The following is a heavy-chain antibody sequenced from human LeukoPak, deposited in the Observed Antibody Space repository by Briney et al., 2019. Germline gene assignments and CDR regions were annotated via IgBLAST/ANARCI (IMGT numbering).Heavy chain of an antibody. CDR1: GGSISSYY. V-gene: IGHV4-59*12. J-gene: IGHJ4*02. CDR3: ARDRAPPDYDILTGYFDY. CDR2: IYYSGST. D-gene: IGHD3-9*01. Sequence: SETLSLTCTVSGGSISSYYWSWIRQPPGKGLEWIGYIYYSGSTNYNPSLKSRVTMSVDTSKNQFSLKLSSVTAADTAVYYCARDRAPPDYDILTGYFDYWGQGTLVIVSS.